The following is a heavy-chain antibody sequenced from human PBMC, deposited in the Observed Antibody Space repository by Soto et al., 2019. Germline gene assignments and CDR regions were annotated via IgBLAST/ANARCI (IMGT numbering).Heavy chain of an antibody. CDR3: ASRYDDILTGYHN. V-gene: IGHV5-51*01. D-gene: IGHD3-9*01. CDR2: IYPGDSDT. J-gene: IGHJ4*02. CDR1: GYSFTSYW. Sequence: GESLKISCKGSGYSFTSYWIGWVRQMPGKGLEWMGIIYPGDSDTRYSPSFQGQVTISADKSISTAYLQWSSLKASDTAMYYCASRYDDILTGYHNWGQGTLVTVSS.